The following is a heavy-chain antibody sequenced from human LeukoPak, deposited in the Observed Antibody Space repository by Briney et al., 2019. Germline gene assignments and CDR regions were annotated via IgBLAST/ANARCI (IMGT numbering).Heavy chain of an antibody. J-gene: IGHJ4*02. V-gene: IGHV3-30-3*01. CDR3: ARDYYDSSGYSAHIDY. CDR2: ISYDGSNK. Sequence: GRSLRLSCAASGFTFSSYAMHRVRQAPGKGLEWVAVISYDGSNKYYADSVKGRFTISRDNSKNTLYLQMNSLRAEDTAVYYCARDYYDSSGYSAHIDYWGQGTLVTVSS. CDR1: GFTFSSYA. D-gene: IGHD3-22*01.